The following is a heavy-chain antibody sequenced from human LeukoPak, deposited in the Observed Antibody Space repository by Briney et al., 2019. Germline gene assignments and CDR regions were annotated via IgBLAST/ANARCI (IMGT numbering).Heavy chain of an antibody. CDR1: GFTFSSYW. J-gene: IGHJ4*02. Sequence: GGSLRLSCAASGFTFSSYWMSWVRQAPGKGLEWVANIKQDGSEKYYVDSVKGRFTISRDNAKNSLYLQMNSLRAGDTAVYYCAKVGQPWSIWDYFDYWGQGTLVTVSS. D-gene: IGHD3-16*01. CDR3: AKVGQPWSIWDYFDY. V-gene: IGHV3-7*03. CDR2: IKQDGSEK.